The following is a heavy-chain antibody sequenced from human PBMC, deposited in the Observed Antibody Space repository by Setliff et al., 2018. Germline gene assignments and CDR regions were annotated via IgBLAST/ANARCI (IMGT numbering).Heavy chain of an antibody. CDR1: GGSISSSSNFY. J-gene: IGHJ4*02. V-gene: IGHV4-39*07. Sequence: SETLSLTCIVSGGSISSSSNFYWGWFRQPPGKGLEWIGNVYYSGNTYYNPSLKSRLTLSVDTSKNQFSLKLTSVTAADTAVYYCARDRGVYSDFEYWGQGTLVTVSS. CDR3: ARDRGVYSDFEY. CDR2: VYYSGNT. D-gene: IGHD4-4*01.